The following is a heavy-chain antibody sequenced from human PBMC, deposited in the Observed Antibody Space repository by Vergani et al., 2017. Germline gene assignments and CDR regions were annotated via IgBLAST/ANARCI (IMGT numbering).Heavy chain of an antibody. CDR1: GASITSGSFY. CDR2: IHASGTK. V-gene: IGHV4-61*02. CDR3: ARARSGSSLDAFDI. Sequence: QVHLNEAGPGLVKPSQTLSLTCTVSGASITSGSFYWSWIRQPAGKGLEWIGRIHASGTKNYNPSLRSRVTLSVDTSKKQFSLKLSSVTAADTAVYYCARARSGSSLDAFDIWGQGTMVTVSS. D-gene: IGHD1-26*01. J-gene: IGHJ3*02.